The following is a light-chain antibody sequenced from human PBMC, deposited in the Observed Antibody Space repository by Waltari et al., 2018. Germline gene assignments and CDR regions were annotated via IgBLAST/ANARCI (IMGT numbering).Light chain of an antibody. Sequence: QSVLTQPPSVSGTPGQRVTISCPGSSSNIGSYAVNWYQPFPGTAPKLLIYYTNQRPPGGPGRFAGSKSGTSASLAISGLQSADEADYHCAAWDDSLNAWVFGGGTRLTVL. CDR3: AAWDDSLNAWV. CDR1: SSNIGSYA. V-gene: IGLV1-44*01. J-gene: IGLJ3*02. CDR2: YTN.